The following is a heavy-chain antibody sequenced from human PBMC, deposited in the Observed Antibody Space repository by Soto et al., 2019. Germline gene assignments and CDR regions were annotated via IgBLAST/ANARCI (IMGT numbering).Heavy chain of an antibody. V-gene: IGHV4-30-4*08. Sequence: SETLSLTCTDSGGSISSDIYHWTWIRQSPGKGLEWIGYIYYSGSIFYNPSFKSRVTISVDTSKNQFSLQLSSVTAADTAVYFCAREDDGGDRDYYGLDVWGQGTTVTVS. D-gene: IGHD2-21*02. CDR1: GGSISSDIYH. CDR2: IYYSGSI. J-gene: IGHJ6*02. CDR3: AREDDGGDRDYYGLDV.